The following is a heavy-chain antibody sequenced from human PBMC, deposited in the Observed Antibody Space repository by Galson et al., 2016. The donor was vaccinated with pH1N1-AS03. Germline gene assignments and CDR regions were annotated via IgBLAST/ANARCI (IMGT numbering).Heavy chain of an antibody. V-gene: IGHV5-51*01. D-gene: IGHD3-10*01. Sequence: QSGAEVKKPGESLKISCKGSGYNLTDYWIGWVRQMPGEGLEWMGIIYPGDSDTRYSPSFRGQVTISADMSINTAYLQWSSLKASDTAMYYCATSMVRGYIITYLDYWGQGTLVTVSS. J-gene: IGHJ4*02. CDR2: IYPGDSDT. CDR1: GYNLTDYW. CDR3: ATSMVRGYIITYLDY.